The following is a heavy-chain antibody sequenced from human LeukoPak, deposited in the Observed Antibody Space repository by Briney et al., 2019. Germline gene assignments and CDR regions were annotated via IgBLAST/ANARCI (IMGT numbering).Heavy chain of an antibody. CDR3: AKGDILSGYTIDY. CDR1: GFSFGSYA. D-gene: IGHD3-9*01. Sequence: GGSLRLSCVASGFSFGSYAMTWVRQAPGKGLEWVSGLSEGGNTYYADSVRGRFTISRDNSKNTLYLEMSSLRAGDTAVYYCAKGDILSGYTIDYRGQGTLVTVSS. J-gene: IGHJ4*02. V-gene: IGHV3-23*01. CDR2: LSEGGNT.